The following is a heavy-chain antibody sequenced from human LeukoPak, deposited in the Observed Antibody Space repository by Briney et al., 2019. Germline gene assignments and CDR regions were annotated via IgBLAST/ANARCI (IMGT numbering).Heavy chain of an antibody. CDR2: ISSSGSTI. CDR1: GFTFSDYY. CDR3: ARFYPRSYSSSWYTNYWFDP. J-gene: IGHJ5*02. D-gene: IGHD6-13*01. Sequence: GGSLRLSCAASGFTFSDYYMSWIRQAPGKGLEWVSYISSSGSTIYYADSVKGRFTISRDNAKNSLYLQMNSRRAEDTAVYYCARFYPRSYSSSWYTNYWFDPWGQGTLVTVSS. V-gene: IGHV3-11*01.